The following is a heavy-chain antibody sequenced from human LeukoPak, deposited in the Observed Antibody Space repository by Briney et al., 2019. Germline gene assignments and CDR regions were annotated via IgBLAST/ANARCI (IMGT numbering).Heavy chain of an antibody. J-gene: IGHJ4*02. CDR1: GGSISSYY. Sequence: PSETLSLTCTVSGGSISSYYWSWIRQPPGKGLEWLGYIYNSRDTNYNPSLNSRVTFSVDTSKNQFSLKLSSVTAADTAVYYCARKGPTAATGPDYWGQGTLVTVSS. V-gene: IGHV4-59*01. CDR3: ARKGPTAATGPDY. CDR2: IYNSRDT. D-gene: IGHD6-13*01.